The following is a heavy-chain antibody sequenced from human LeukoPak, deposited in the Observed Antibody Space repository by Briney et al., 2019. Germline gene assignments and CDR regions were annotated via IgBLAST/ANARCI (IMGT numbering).Heavy chain of an antibody. CDR2: LSGSGGTT. V-gene: IGHV3-23*01. CDR3: AKSFRSTSLDY. J-gene: IGHJ4*02. CDR1: GFTFSFYG. D-gene: IGHD2-2*01. Sequence: GGSLRLSCAASGFTFSFYGMSWVRQAPGKELEWVSALSGSGGTTYYADFMKGRFTISRDNSKNTLYLQMNSLRAEDTAVYYCAKSFRSTSLDYWGQGTLVTVSS.